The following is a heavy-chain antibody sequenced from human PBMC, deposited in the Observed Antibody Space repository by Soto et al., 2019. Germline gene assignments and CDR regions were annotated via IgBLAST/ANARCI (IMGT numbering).Heavy chain of an antibody. CDR1: GFTFSSYA. J-gene: IGHJ6*02. Sequence: EVQLLESGGGLVQPGGSLRLSCAASGFTFSSYAMSWVRQAPGKGLQWVSSISGGGGSTYYADSVKGRFTISRDNSKNTLFLQMNTLRDEDTAVYYCAKDLGYTSSWLHAMDVWGQGTTVTVSS. V-gene: IGHV3-23*01. D-gene: IGHD6-13*01. CDR3: AKDLGYTSSWLHAMDV. CDR2: ISGGGGST.